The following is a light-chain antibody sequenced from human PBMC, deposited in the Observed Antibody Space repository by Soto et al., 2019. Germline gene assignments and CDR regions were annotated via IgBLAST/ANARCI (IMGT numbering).Light chain of an antibody. CDR2: DAS. CDR3: QQRSNWIT. Sequence: EIVLTQSPATLSLSPGERATLSCRASQSVSSYLAWYQQKPGQAPRLLIYDASNRATGIPARFSGSGSGTDFTLNSSSLEPEDFAVYYCQQRSNWITFGQGTRLEIK. V-gene: IGKV3-11*01. CDR1: QSVSSY. J-gene: IGKJ5*01.